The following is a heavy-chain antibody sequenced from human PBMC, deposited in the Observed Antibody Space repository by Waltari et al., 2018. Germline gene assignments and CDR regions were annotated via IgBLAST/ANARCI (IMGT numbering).Heavy chain of an antibody. CDR1: GASLTTYY. V-gene: IGHV4-59*01. Sequence: QVQLQESGPGLVKPSETLSLSCTVSGASLTTYYWSWSRRPPGKGLEYIGYIHDSGDTNYSPSLRSRVSMSLDTSKNQFSLKISSVTAADSAVYYCARVHGSESPLAWGTDVWGQGTAVTVSS. J-gene: IGHJ6*02. CDR2: IHDSGDT. D-gene: IGHD2-21*01. CDR3: ARVHGSESPLAWGTDV.